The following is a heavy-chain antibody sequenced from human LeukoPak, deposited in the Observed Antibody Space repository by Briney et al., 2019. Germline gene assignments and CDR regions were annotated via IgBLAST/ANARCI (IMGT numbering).Heavy chain of an antibody. CDR2: IIPIFGTA. D-gene: IGHD2-2*02. V-gene: IGHV1-69*13. Sequence: SVTDSLEASGGTFSSYAISWVRQAPGQGREWMGGIIPIFGTANYAQKFQGRVTITADESTSTAYMELSSLRSEDTAVYYCARAGYCSSTSCYRYWGQGTPVTVSS. J-gene: IGHJ4*02. CDR1: GGTFSSYA. CDR3: ARAGYCSSTSCYRY.